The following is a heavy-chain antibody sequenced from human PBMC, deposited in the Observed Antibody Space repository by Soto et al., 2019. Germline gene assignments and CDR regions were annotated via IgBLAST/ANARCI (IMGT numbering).Heavy chain of an antibody. Sequence: QVHLVESGGGVVQPGRSLRLSCEASAFASGFPFRRIAMHWVRQAPGKGLEWVAVISFDGSNQYYADSVQGRFMISGDNSKNTLYLQMNSLRDEDTAMYYCARDPVDYFSWRTYGMDVWGQGTTVTVSS. CDR2: ISFDGSNQ. D-gene: IGHD3-16*01. V-gene: IGHV3-30-3*01. CDR3: ARDPVDYFSWRTYGMDV. CDR1: AFASGFPFRRIA. J-gene: IGHJ6*02.